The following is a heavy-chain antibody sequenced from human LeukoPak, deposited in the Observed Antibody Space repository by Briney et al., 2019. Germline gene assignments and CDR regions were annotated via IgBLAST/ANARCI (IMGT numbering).Heavy chain of an antibody. Sequence: GRSLRLSCAASGFTFSSSAISWVRQAPGKGLEWVSTISAGGGRAYYADSVKGRFTMSRDNPENTLYLQMNSLRAEDTAVYYCAKDSGYCGGDCYSFFDYWGQGTLVTVSS. V-gene: IGHV3-23*01. J-gene: IGHJ4*02. CDR1: GFTFSSSA. CDR2: ISAGGGRA. CDR3: AKDSGYCGGDCYSFFDY. D-gene: IGHD2-21*01.